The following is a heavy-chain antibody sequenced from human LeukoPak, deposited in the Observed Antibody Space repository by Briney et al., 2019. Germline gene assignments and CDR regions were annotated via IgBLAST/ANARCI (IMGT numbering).Heavy chain of an antibody. J-gene: IGHJ4*02. Sequence: PSQTLSLTCTVSGVSISRGSHYWSWIRQPAGKGLEWIGRIHTIGNTNYSPSLKSRVTISVDTSKNQFSLKLSSVTAADTAVYYCAREEVLWFGELNHFDYWGQGTLVTVSS. CDR3: AREEVLWFGELNHFDY. D-gene: IGHD3-10*01. CDR2: IHTIGNT. V-gene: IGHV4-61*02. CDR1: GVSISRGSHY.